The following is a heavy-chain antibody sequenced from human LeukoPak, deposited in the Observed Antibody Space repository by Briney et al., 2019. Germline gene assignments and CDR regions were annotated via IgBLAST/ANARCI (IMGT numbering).Heavy chain of an antibody. CDR1: GFTFRSYS. J-gene: IGHJ4*02. CDR2: ISSSSSYI. V-gene: IGHV3-21*01. CDR3: ARDYLAAAGTSDY. D-gene: IGHD6-13*01. Sequence: PGGSLRLSCAASGFTFRSYSMNWVRQAPGKGLGRVSSISSSSSYIYYADSLKGRFTISRDNAKNSLYLQMNSLRAEDTAVYYCARDYLAAAGTSDYWGQGTLVTVSS.